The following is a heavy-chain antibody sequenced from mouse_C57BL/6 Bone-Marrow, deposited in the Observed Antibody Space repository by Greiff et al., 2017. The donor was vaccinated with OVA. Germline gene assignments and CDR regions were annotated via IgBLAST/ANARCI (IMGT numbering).Heavy chain of an antibody. D-gene: IGHD4-1*01. CDR2: ISSGGSYT. CDR1: GFTFSSYG. Sequence: EVQLQESGGDLVKPGGSLKLSCAASGFTFSSYGMSWVRQTPDKRLEWVATISSGGSYTYYPDSVKGRFTISRDNAKNTLYLQMSSLKSEDTAMDYGARRSNWDYFDYWGQGTTLTVSS. V-gene: IGHV5-6*01. J-gene: IGHJ2*01. CDR3: ARRSNWDYFDY.